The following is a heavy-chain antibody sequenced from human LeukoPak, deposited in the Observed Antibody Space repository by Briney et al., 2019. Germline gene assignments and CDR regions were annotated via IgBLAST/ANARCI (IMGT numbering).Heavy chain of an antibody. CDR2: IYTSGST. Sequence: ASETLSLTCTVSGVSISSGSYYWSWIRQPAGKGLEWIGRIYTSGSTNYNPSLKSRVTISVDTSKNQSSLKLSSVTAADTAVYYCARGAEWELLTNDAFDIWGQGTMVTVSS. J-gene: IGHJ3*02. CDR1: GVSISSGSYY. D-gene: IGHD1-26*01. CDR3: ARGAEWELLTNDAFDI. V-gene: IGHV4-61*02.